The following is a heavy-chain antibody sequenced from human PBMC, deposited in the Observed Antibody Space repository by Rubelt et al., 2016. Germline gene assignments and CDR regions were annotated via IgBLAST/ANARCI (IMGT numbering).Heavy chain of an antibody. Sequence: QVQLQQWGAGLLKPSETLSLTCAVYGGSFSGYYWSWIRQPPGKGLEWIGEINHSGSTNYNPSLKSWVTISVETAKNQFSLKLSSVTAADTAVYYCASTMTYYYDSSGSLGEDYWGQGTLVTVSS. V-gene: IGHV4-34*01. D-gene: IGHD3-22*01. J-gene: IGHJ4*02. CDR1: GGSFSGYY. CDR3: ASTMTYYYDSSGSLGEDY. CDR2: INHSGST.